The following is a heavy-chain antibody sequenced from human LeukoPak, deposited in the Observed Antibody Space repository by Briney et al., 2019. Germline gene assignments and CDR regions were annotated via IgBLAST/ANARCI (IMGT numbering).Heavy chain of an antibody. V-gene: IGHV1-69*01. J-gene: IGHJ1*01. CDR1: GGTFSSYA. CDR2: IIPIFGTA. Sequence: ASVKVSCKASGGTFSSYAISWVRQAPGQGLERMGGIIPIFGTANYAQKFQGRVTITADESTSTAYMELSSLRSEDTAVYYCASWDYYDSSGYSPPEYFQHWGQGTLVTVSS. D-gene: IGHD3-22*01. CDR3: ASWDYYDSSGYSPPEYFQH.